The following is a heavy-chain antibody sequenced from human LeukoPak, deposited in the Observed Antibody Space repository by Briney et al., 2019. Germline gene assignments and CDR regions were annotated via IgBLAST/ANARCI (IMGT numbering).Heavy chain of an antibody. V-gene: IGHV1-8*02. CDR2: MNPNSGNT. CDR3: ARGYTMVRGGYYYYYGMDV. J-gene: IGHJ6*02. CDR1: GYTFTGYY. Sequence: ASVKVSCKASGYTFTGYYMHWVRQATGQGLEWMGWMNPNSGNTGYAQKFQGRVTMTRNTSISSAYMELSSLRSEDTAVYYCARGYTMVRGGYYYYYGMDVWGQGTTVTVSS. D-gene: IGHD3-10*01.